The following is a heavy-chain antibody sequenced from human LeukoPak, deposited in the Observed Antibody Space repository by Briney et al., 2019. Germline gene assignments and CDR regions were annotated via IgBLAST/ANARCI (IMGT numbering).Heavy chain of an antibody. J-gene: IGHJ6*03. CDR3: AGKTAGGYYYYYMDV. V-gene: IGHV4-59*12. CDR2: IYSSGDT. D-gene: IGHD3-10*01. Sequence: SETLSLTCTVSGGSISSYYWSWIRQPPGKGLEWIGYIYSSGDTSYNPSLKSRVTISVGTSKNQFSLKLSSVTAADTAVYYCAGKTAGGYYYYYMDVWGKGTTVTVSS. CDR1: GGSISSYY.